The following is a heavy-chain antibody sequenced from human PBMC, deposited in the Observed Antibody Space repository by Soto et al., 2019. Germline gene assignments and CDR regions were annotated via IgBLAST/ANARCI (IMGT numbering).Heavy chain of an antibody. D-gene: IGHD5-18*01. Sequence: QTGGSLRLSCAASGFTVSGNYMTWVRQAPGKGLEPVSIIYNSGNTHYADSVKGRFTISRDTSKTTLFLQMHSLRAEDTAVYYCASRRGFSYGPPDYWGQGTLVTVSS. CDR1: GFTVSGNY. V-gene: IGHV3-53*01. J-gene: IGHJ4*02. CDR3: ASRRGFSYGPPDY. CDR2: IYNSGNT.